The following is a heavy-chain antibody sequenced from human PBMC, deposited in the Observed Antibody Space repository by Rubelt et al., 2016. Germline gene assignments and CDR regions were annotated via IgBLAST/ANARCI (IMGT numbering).Heavy chain of an antibody. Sequence: VQLVESGGGLVQPGRSLRLSCAASGFTFDDYAMHWVRQPPGKGLEWIGEIYKSGSTNYEPSLYNRFTVSIDKSKNQFSLKLPSVTAADTAVYYCAIGMGRGRSSDYFDSWGQGTLVTVSS. CDR1: GFTFDDYA. CDR3: AIGMGRGRSSDYFDS. J-gene: IGHJ4*02. CDR2: IYKSGST. V-gene: IGHV4-4*02. D-gene: IGHD2-15*01.